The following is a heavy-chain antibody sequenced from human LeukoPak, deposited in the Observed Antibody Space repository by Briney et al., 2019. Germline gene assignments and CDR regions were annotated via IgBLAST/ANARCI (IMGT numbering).Heavy chain of an antibody. J-gene: IGHJ4*02. V-gene: IGHV4-39*01. Sequence: SETLSLTCSVSGASISGGTYYWGWIRQPPGKGLEWIGSIYYTGSTYDNPSLKSRVTISVDTSKNQFSLKLSSVTAADTAVYYCARRGGSGRAFDYWGQGTLVTVSS. CDR1: GASISGGTYY. CDR2: IYYTGST. CDR3: ARRGGSGRAFDY. D-gene: IGHD1-26*01.